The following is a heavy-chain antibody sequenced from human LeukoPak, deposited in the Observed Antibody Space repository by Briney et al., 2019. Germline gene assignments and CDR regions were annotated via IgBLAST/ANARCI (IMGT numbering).Heavy chain of an antibody. CDR2: IRSSHRPI. V-gene: IGHV3-48*03. D-gene: IGHD3-22*01. J-gene: IGHJ2*01. CDR3: ARVLSYYDSSGSYGDWYFDL. Sequence: GGSLRLSCAATGFTFSTFEMNWVRQGPGPGLASGSYIRSSHRPIYYADSVKGRFTISRDNAQNSLYLQMNNLRAEDTAVYYCARVLSYYDSSGSYGDWYFDLWGRGTLVTVSS. CDR1: GFTFSTFE.